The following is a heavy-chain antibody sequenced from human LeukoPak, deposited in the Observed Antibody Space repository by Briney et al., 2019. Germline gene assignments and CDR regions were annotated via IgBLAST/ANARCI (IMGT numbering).Heavy chain of an antibody. V-gene: IGHV3-74*01. CDR3: ARDLGQYYDTSDNWFDP. D-gene: IGHD3-22*01. Sequence: GGSLRLSCAGSGFIFSNAWMTWVRQAPGKGLVWVSRINSDGINTSYADSVKGRFTISRDNAKNTLNLQMNSLRAEDTAVYYCARDLGQYYDTSDNWFDPWGQGTLVTVSS. CDR2: INSDGINT. J-gene: IGHJ5*02. CDR1: GFIFSNAW.